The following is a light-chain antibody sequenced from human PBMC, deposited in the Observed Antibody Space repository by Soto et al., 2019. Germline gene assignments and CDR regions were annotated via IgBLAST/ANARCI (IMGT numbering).Light chain of an antibody. CDR2: GAS. CDR3: QQYDTSPPLT. Sequence: EIVLTQSPGTLSLSPGDRATLSCRASQSVTSNYLAWYQQKPGQAPRLLLYGASRRAIGIPDRFSGSGSGTHFTLIISRLEPEDFAVYYCQQYDTSPPLTFGGGTKVEIK. J-gene: IGKJ4*01. CDR1: QSVTSNY. V-gene: IGKV3-20*01.